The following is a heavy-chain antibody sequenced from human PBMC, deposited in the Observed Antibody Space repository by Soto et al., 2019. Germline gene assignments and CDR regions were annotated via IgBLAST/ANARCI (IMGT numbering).Heavy chain of an antibody. CDR1: GFTFSNAW. D-gene: IGHD2-15*01. J-gene: IGHJ4*02. CDR3: TTKMVVAANRDY. V-gene: IGHV3-15*07. CDR2: IKSKTDGGTT. Sequence: EVQLVESGGGLVKPGGSLRLSCAASGFTFSNAWMNWVRQAPGKGLEWVGRIKSKTDGGTTDYVAPVKGRFTISRDNSKNTLYLQMNSLKTEDTAVYYCTTKMVVAANRDYWGQGTLVTVSS.